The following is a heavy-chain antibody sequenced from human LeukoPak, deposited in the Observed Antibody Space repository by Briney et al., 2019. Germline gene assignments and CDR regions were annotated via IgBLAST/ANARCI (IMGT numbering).Heavy chain of an antibody. Sequence: PGGSLRLSCAASGFTVSSNYMSWVRQAPGKGLEWVSVIYSGGSTYYADSVKGRFTISRDNSKNTLYLQMNSLRAEDTAVYYCARDSRDVDTAMVTDYFDYWGQGTLVTVSS. D-gene: IGHD5-18*01. CDR3: ARDSRDVDTAMVTDYFDY. CDR1: GFTVSSNY. CDR2: IYSGGST. J-gene: IGHJ4*02. V-gene: IGHV3-66*01.